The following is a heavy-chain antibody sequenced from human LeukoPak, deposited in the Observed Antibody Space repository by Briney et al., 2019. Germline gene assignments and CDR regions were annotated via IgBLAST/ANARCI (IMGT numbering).Heavy chain of an antibody. J-gene: IGHJ6*03. CDR3: ARGYSRLSAHYYYYMDV. V-gene: IGHV4-34*01. D-gene: IGHD3-22*01. CDR2: INHSGST. Sequence: PSETLSLICAVYGGSFSGYYWRWIRQPPGKRLEWIGEINHSGSTSYNPSLKSRVTISVDTSKNQFSLKLSSVTAADTAVYYCARGYSRLSAHYYYYMDVWGKGTTVTVSS. CDR1: GGSFSGYY.